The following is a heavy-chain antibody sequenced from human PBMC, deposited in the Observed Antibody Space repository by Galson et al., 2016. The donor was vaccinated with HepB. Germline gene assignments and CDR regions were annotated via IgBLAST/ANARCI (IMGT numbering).Heavy chain of an antibody. CDR3: ARVHDFWSGYPV. CDR1: GFTFSDYY. V-gene: IGHV3-11*01. CDR2: ISGSGSPI. J-gene: IGHJ6*02. Sequence: SLRLSCAASGFTFSDYYLSWVRQAPGKGPEWVSFISGSGSPIFYADSVKGRFAVSRDNAKNSLYLQMNSLRAEDTAVYYCARVHDFWSGYPVWGQGTTVTVSS. D-gene: IGHD3-3*01.